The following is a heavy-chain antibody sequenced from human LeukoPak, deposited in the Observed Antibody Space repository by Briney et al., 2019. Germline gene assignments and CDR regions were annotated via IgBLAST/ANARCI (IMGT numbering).Heavy chain of an antibody. CDR1: GFTFSSYW. J-gene: IGHJ4*02. CDR2: INSDGSST. Sequence: GGSLRLSCAASGFTFSSYWMHWVRQAPWKGLVWVSRINSDGSSTSYADSVKGRFTISRDNAKNTLYLRMNSLRAEDTAVYYCARVRIAAAYFGYWGQGTLVTVSS. D-gene: IGHD6-13*01. CDR3: ARVRIAAAYFGY. V-gene: IGHV3-74*01.